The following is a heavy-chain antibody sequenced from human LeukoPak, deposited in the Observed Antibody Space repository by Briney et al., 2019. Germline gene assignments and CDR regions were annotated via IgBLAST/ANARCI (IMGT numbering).Heavy chain of an antibody. J-gene: IGHJ4*02. V-gene: IGHV3-33*01. CDR2: IWFDGSNK. D-gene: IGHD3-10*01. CDR1: RFTFSNYG. CDR3: ARDSSGSDHFDY. Sequence: GRSLRLSCSASRFTFSNYGMHWVRQAPGKGLQWVAFIWFDGSNKYYADSVKGRFTISRDNSKNTLYLQINSLRAEDTAVYYCARDSSGSDHFDYWGQGNMVTVSS.